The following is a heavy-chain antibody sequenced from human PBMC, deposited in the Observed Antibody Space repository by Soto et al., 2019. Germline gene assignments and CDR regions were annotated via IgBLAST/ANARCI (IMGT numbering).Heavy chain of an antibody. V-gene: IGHV3-23*01. CDR2: ITDSGGTT. CDR3: APGADRTKVRLG. Sequence: SLRLSCASSGFTFSSYAMSWVRQAPGKGLEWVSTITDSGGTTYYADSVKGRFTISRDNSKNTQYLQMNSLRAEDTAVYYCAPGADRTKVRLGWGQGTLVTVSS. CDR1: GFTFSSYA. J-gene: IGHJ4*02. D-gene: IGHD1-7*01.